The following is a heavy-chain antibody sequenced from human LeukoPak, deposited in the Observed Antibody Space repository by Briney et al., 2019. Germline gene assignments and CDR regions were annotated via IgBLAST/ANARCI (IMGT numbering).Heavy chain of an antibody. V-gene: IGHV3-53*05. J-gene: IGHJ4*02. CDR2: IYSGGST. CDR3: RDPFDY. Sequence: PGGSLRLSCAASGFTVSSNYMSWVRQAPGKGLEWVSVIYSGGSTYYADSVKGRFTISRDNSKNTVYLQMNSLRGEDTAVYYCRDPFDYWGQGTLVTVSS. CDR1: GFTVSSNY.